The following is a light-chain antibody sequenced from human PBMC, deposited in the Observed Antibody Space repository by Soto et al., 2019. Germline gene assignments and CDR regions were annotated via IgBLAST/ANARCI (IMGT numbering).Light chain of an antibody. CDR2: DTS. Sequence: EVVMRQSPATLPVSPGEGATLSCRASQGIGDTLAWYQHIPGQTPRLLIYDTSTRATGVPTRFSGSRSGAEFTLTINSLQSEDFAVYYCQPYNNWPLTFGGGTKVEIK. CDR3: QPYNNWPLT. V-gene: IGKV3-15*01. CDR1: QGIGDT. J-gene: IGKJ4*01.